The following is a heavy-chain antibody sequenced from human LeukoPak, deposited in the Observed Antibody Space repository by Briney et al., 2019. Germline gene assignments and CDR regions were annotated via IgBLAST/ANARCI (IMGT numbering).Heavy chain of an antibody. CDR1: GFTFGDYA. CDR3: TCSSSWDY. CDR2: IRSKAYGGTT. J-gene: IGHJ4*02. V-gene: IGHV3-49*04. Sequence: GGSLRLSCTASGFTFGDYAMSWVRQAPGKGREWVGFIRSKAYGGTTEYAASVKGRFTISRDDSKSIAYLQMNSLKTEDTAVCYCTCSSSWDYWGQGTLVTVSS. D-gene: IGHD6-13*01.